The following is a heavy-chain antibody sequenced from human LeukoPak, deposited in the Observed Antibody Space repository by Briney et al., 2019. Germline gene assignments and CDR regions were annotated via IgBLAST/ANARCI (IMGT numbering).Heavy chain of an antibody. CDR2: IYYSGST. D-gene: IGHD2-15*01. Sequence: SETLSLTCAVYGGSFSGYYWSWIRQPPGKGLEWIGYIYYSGSTNYNPSLKSRVTISVDTSKNQFSLKLSSVTAADTAVYYCARHVPPRYCSGGSCPFDYWGQGTLVTVSS. CDR3: ARHVPPRYCSGGSCPFDY. J-gene: IGHJ4*02. V-gene: IGHV4-59*08. CDR1: GGSFSGYY.